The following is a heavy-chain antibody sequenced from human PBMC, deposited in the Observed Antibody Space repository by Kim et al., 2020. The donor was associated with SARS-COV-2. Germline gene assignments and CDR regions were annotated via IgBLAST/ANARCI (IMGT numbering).Heavy chain of an antibody. J-gene: IGHJ4*02. CDR3: GDYHGAWSHFSY. Sequence: HYASSVKGRFTITRNISKNMLYMHMISLRAEDTAVYYCGDYHGAWSHFSYWGQGTLVTVSS. D-gene: IGHD3-10*01. V-gene: IGHV3-23*05.